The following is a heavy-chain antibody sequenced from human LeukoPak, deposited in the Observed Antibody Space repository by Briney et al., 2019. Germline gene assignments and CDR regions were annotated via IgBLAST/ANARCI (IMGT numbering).Heavy chain of an antibody. Sequence: GGSLRLSCEASGLLFSSYGFYWVRQAPGKGLEWVAYISFSGTTEDYADSLEGRFTISRDNSESKVYLQMSSLRSEDTAVYYCARGWFGLDPWGQGTQVTVSS. CDR3: ARGWFGLDP. D-gene: IGHD3-10*01. CDR1: GLLFSSYG. J-gene: IGHJ5*02. V-gene: IGHV3-30*03. CDR2: ISFSGTTE.